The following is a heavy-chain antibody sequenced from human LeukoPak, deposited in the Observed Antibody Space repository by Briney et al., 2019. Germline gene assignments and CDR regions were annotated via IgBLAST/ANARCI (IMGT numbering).Heavy chain of an antibody. CDR1: GYTFTSYY. CDR2: INPSGGST. CDR3: ARVRVRGVIWDYFDY. V-gene: IGHV1-46*01. J-gene: IGHJ4*02. D-gene: IGHD3-10*01. Sequence: ASVKVSCKASGYTFTSYYMHWVRRAPGQGLEWMGIINPSGGSTSYAQKFQGRVTMTRDTSTSTVYMELSSLRSEDTAVYYCARVRVRGVIWDYFDYWGQGTLVTVSS.